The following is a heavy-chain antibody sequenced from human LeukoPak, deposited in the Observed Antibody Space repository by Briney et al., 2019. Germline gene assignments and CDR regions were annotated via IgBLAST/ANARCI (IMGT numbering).Heavy chain of an antibody. CDR2: IKSSGSGT. CDR3: AKGPSSGPPYYFDY. Sequence: GGSLRLSCAASGFTFSIYSMNWVRLAPGKGLEWVSTIKSSGSGTQYADSVKGRFTVSRDDSKNTLYLQMNSLRAEDTAVYYCAKGPSSGPPYYFDYWGQGTLVTVSS. J-gene: IGHJ4*02. V-gene: IGHV3-23*01. CDR1: GFTFSIYS. D-gene: IGHD5-12*01.